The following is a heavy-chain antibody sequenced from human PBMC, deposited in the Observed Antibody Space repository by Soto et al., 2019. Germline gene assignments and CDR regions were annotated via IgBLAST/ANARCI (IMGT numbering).Heavy chain of an antibody. D-gene: IGHD2-15*01. CDR2: IIPIFGTA. CDR1: GGTFSSYA. Sequence: ASVKVSCKASGGTFSSYAISWVRQAPGQGLEWMGGIIPIFGTANYAQKFQGRVTITADESTSTAYMELSSLRSEDTAVYYCAREDGCSGGSCQFYFDYWGQGTLVTVS. V-gene: IGHV1-69*13. J-gene: IGHJ4*02. CDR3: AREDGCSGGSCQFYFDY.